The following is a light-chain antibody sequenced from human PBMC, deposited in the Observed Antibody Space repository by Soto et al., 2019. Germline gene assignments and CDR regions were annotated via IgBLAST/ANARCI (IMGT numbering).Light chain of an antibody. CDR2: GAS. J-gene: IGKJ4*01. Sequence: DVRMTQSPSSLSASVGDTITITCRASQTITNYLNWFQQKPGESPRLLVYGASTLHDGVPSRFSGGRSATDFTLTIRGLPPEGFATYHGQQSYSDISFGGGTRV. CDR3: QQSYSDIS. CDR1: QTITNY. V-gene: IGKV1-39*01.